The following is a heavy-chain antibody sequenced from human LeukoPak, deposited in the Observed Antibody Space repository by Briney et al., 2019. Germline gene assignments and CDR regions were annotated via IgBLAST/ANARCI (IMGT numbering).Heavy chain of an antibody. Sequence: GGSLRLSCAASGFTFSSYAMSWVRQAPGKGLEWVAVISYDGSNKYYADSVKGRFTISRDNSKNTLYLQMNSLRAEDTAVYYCARGVDFWSGYYGGDYWGQGTLVTVSS. CDR2: ISYDGSNK. CDR3: ARGVDFWSGYYGGDY. CDR1: GFTFSSYA. V-gene: IGHV3-30-3*01. J-gene: IGHJ4*02. D-gene: IGHD3-3*01.